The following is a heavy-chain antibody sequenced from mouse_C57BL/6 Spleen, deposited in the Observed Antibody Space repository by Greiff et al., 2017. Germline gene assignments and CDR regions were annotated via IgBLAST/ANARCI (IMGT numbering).Heavy chain of an antibody. CDR3: TKDYGNSYWYFDV. V-gene: IGHV14-1*01. J-gene: IGHJ1*03. Sequence: EVKLQQSGAELVRPGASVKLSCTASGFNIKDYYMHWVKQRPEQGLEWIGRIDPEDGDTEYAPKFQGKATMTADTSSNTAYLQLSSLTSEDTAVYYCTKDYGNSYWYFDVWGTGTTVTVSS. CDR1: GFNIKDYY. D-gene: IGHD2-1*01. CDR2: IDPEDGDT.